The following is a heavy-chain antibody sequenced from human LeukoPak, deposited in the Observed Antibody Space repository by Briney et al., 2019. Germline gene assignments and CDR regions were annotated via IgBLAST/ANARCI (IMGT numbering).Heavy chain of an antibody. CDR3: ARHYCSGGSCVHYYYYMDV. D-gene: IGHD2-15*01. CDR1: GFTFSSYS. V-gene: IGHV3-21*01. Sequence: PGGSLRLSCAASGFTFSSYSMNWVRKAPGKGLEWVSSISSSSSYIYYADSVKGRFTISRDNAKNSLYLQMNSLRAEDTAVYYCARHYCSGGSCVHYYYYMDVWGKGTTVTVSS. CDR2: ISSSSSYI. J-gene: IGHJ6*03.